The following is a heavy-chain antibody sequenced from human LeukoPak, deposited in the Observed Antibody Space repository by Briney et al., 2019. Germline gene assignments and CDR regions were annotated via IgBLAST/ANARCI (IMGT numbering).Heavy chain of an antibody. V-gene: IGHV4-38-2*02. CDR3: ARHAMTYYYFDF. CDR1: GYSISSGYY. J-gene: IGHJ4*02. D-gene: IGHD2-2*01. Sequence: PSETLSLTCTVSGYSISSGYYWGWIRQPPGKGLEWIGSIYHSGSTYYNPSLKSRVTISVDTSNNQFSLKLSSVTAGDTAVYYCARHAMTYYYFDFWGQGTVVTVSS. CDR2: IYHSGST.